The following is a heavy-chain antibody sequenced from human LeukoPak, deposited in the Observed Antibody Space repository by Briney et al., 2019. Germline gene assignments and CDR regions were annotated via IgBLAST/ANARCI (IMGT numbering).Heavy chain of an antibody. CDR2: ISSSSSYI. CDR1: GFTFSSYS. J-gene: IGHJ4*02. V-gene: IGHV3-21*01. Sequence: GGSLRLSCAASGFTFSSYSMNWVRQAPGKGLEWVSSISSSSSYIYYADSVKSRFTISRDNAKNSLYLQMNSLRAEDTAVYYCARASSGFLFVIDYWGQGTLVTVSS. CDR3: ARASSGFLFVIDY. D-gene: IGHD6-19*01.